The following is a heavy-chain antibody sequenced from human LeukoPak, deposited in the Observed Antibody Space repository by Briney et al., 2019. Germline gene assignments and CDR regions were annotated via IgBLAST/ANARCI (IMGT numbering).Heavy chain of an antibody. V-gene: IGHV4-34*01. J-gene: IGHJ4*02. CDR2: INHSGST. CDR1: GGSFSGYY. CDR3: ARGLEDCSGGSCYFSPFDY. Sequence: LETLSLTCAVYGGSFSGYYWSWIRQPPGKGLEWIGEINHSGSTNYNPSLKSRVTISVDTSKNQFSLKLSSVTAADTAVYYCARGLEDCSGGSCYFSPFDYWGQGTLVTVSS. D-gene: IGHD2-15*01.